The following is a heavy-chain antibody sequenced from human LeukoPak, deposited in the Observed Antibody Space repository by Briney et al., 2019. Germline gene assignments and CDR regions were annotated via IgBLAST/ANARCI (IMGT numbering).Heavy chain of an antibody. V-gene: IGHV4-59*08. Sequence: SETLSLTCTVSGGSISSYYWSWIRQPPGKGLEWIGYIYYNDSTNYNPSLKSRVTISVDTSKNQFSLKLSSVTAADTAVYYCARTPGGLDCTNGVCFPIGYYYGMDVWGQGTTVTVS. CDR1: GGSISSYY. CDR3: ARTPGGLDCTNGVCFPIGYYYGMDV. CDR2: IYYNDST. D-gene: IGHD2-8*01. J-gene: IGHJ6*02.